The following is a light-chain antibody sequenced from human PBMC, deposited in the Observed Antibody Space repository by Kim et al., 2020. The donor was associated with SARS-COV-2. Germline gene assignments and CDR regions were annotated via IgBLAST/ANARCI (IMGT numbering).Light chain of an antibody. Sequence: EIALTQSPATLSLSPGERATLSCRASQSVSSNYLAWYQHKPGQAPSLLIYGASSRAAGIPDRFSGSGSRTDFTLTISRLKPEDFAVYYCQHYGSSPTFGGGTKVDIK. CDR1: QSVSSNY. CDR3: QHYGSSPT. CDR2: GAS. V-gene: IGKV3-20*01. J-gene: IGKJ4*01.